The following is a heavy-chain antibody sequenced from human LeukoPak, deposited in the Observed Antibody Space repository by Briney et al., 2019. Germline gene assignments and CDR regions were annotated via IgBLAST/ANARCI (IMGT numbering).Heavy chain of an antibody. CDR2: IYCSGST. CDR3: ARHEIQPGDFDY. Sequence: SETLSLTCTVSGGSISSSSYYWGWIRQPPGKGLEWIGSIYCSGSTYYNPSLKSRVTISVDTSKNQFSLKLSSVTAADTAVYYCARHEIQPGDFDYWGQGTLVTVSS. V-gene: IGHV4-39*01. J-gene: IGHJ4*02. CDR1: GGSISSSSYY. D-gene: IGHD5-18*01.